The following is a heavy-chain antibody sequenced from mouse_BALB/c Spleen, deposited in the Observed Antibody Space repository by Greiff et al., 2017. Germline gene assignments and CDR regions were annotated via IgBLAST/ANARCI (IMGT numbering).Heavy chain of an antibody. D-gene: IGHD2-2*01. CDR2: IDPANGNT. V-gene: IGHV14-3*02. J-gene: IGHJ2*01. CDR3: ARPIYYGYTFDY. CDR1: GFNIKDTY. Sequence: VQLQQSGAELVKPGASVKLSCTASGFNIKDTYMHWVKQRPEQGLEWIGRIDPANGNTKYDPKFQGKATITADTSSNTAYLQLSSLTSEDTAVYYCARPIYYGYTFDYWGQGTTLTVSS.